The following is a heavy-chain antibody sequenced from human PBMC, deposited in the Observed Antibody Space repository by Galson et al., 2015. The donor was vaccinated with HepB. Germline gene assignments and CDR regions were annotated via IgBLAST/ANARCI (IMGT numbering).Heavy chain of an antibody. CDR3: AKVYGSGSYYNAGLDY. CDR1: GFTFSSYA. Sequence: SLRLSCAASGFTFSSYAMSWVRQAPGKGLEWVSAISGSGGSTYYADSVKGRFTISRDNSKNTLYLQMNSLRAEDTAVYYCAKVYGSGSYYNAGLDYWGQGTLVTVSS. D-gene: IGHD3-10*01. V-gene: IGHV3-23*01. CDR2: ISGSGGST. J-gene: IGHJ4*02.